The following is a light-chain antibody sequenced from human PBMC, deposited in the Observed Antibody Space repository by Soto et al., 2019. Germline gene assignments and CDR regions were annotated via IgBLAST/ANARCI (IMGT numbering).Light chain of an antibody. J-gene: IGLJ1*01. CDR2: DVN. V-gene: IGLV2-14*03. CDR3: CAYSTSGTHV. Sequence: QSVLTQPASVSGSPGPSITFSCTGTSSDVGSYDYVSWHQQHPGKAPKLIIYDVNDRPSGVPSRFSGSKSGNTASLITSGLQTEDEADYYCCAYSTSGTHVFGTGTKVTVL. CDR1: SSDVGSYDY.